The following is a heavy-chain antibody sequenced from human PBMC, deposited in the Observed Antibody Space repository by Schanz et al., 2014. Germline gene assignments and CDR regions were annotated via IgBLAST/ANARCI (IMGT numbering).Heavy chain of an antibody. CDR1: GFSFTTYA. J-gene: IGHJ2*01. Sequence: EVQLLESGGGLVQPGGSLRLSCEASGFSFTTYAMSWVRQAPGKGLEWVSAISGSGGSTYYAESVKGRFTISRDNTKNSLFLQLNSLRADDTAVYYCARNRGSGGQNWYFDLCGRGTLVTVSS. CDR2: ISGSGGST. CDR3: ARNRGSGGQNWYFDL. V-gene: IGHV3-23*01. D-gene: IGHD1-26*01.